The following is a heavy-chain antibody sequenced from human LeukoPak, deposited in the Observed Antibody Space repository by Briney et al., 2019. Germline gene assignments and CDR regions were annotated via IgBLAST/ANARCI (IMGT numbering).Heavy chain of an antibody. Sequence: PGGSLRLSCAASGFTFSSYSMNWVRQAPGKGLEWVSSISSSSGYIYYADSVKGRFTISRDDAKNSLYLQMNSLRAEDTAVYYCARGGYCSGGSCYESAFDIWGQGTMVTVSS. CDR3: ARGGYCSGGSCYESAFDI. D-gene: IGHD2-15*01. CDR2: ISSSSGYI. CDR1: GFTFSSYS. J-gene: IGHJ3*02. V-gene: IGHV3-21*01.